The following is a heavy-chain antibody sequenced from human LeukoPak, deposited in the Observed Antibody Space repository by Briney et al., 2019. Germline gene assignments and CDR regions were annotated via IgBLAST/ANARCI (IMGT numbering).Heavy chain of an antibody. J-gene: IGHJ5*02. V-gene: IGHV4-4*07. Sequence: SETLSLTCTVSGGSISSYYWSWIRQPAGEGLEWIGRIYTSGSTNYNPSLKSRVTMSVDTSKNQFSLKLSSVTAADTAVYYCARDRSYGDYRNWFDPWGQGTLVTVSS. CDR2: IYTSGST. CDR3: ARDRSYGDYRNWFDP. CDR1: GGSISSYY. D-gene: IGHD4-17*01.